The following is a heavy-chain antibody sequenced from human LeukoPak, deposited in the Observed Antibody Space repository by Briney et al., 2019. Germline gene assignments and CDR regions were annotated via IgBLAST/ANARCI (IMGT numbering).Heavy chain of an antibody. V-gene: IGHV4-39*07. J-gene: IGHJ4*02. CDR1: GGSISSGGYY. CDR2: INHSGST. CDR3: ARGGHWRKLDY. Sequence: SETLSLTCTVSGGSISSGGYYWSWIRQPPGKGLEWIGEINHSGSTNYNPSLKSRVTISVDTSKNQFSLKLSSVTAADTAVYYCARGGHWRKLDYWGQGTLVTVSS.